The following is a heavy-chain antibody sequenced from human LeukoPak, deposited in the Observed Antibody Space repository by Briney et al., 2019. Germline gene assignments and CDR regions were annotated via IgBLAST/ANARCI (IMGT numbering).Heavy chain of an antibody. Sequence: GGSLRLSCAASGFTFSSYGMSWVRQAPGKGLEWVSAISGSGGSTYYADSVKGRFTISRDNAKNSLYLQMNSLRAEDTAVYYCARLSSGYYSPFDYWGQGTLVTVSS. D-gene: IGHD3-22*01. CDR3: ARLSSGYYSPFDY. CDR1: GFTFSSYG. J-gene: IGHJ4*02. CDR2: ISGSGGST. V-gene: IGHV3-23*01.